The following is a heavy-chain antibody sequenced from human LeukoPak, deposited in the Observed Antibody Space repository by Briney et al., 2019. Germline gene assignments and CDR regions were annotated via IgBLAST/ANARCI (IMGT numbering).Heavy chain of an antibody. V-gene: IGHV1-69*13. CDR2: IIPIFGTA. J-gene: IGHJ6*02. Sequence: GASVKVSCKASGGTFSSYAISWVRQAPGQGLEWMGGIIPIFGTANYAQKFQGRVTITADESTSTAYMELSSLRSEDTAVYYCALRHPPGGIWSDYPQYGMDVWGQGTTVTVSS. CDR3: ALRHPPGGIWSDYPQYGMDV. CDR1: GGTFSSYA. D-gene: IGHD3-3*01.